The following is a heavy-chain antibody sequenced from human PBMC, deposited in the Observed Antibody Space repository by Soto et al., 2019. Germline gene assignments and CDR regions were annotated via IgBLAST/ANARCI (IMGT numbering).Heavy chain of an antibody. V-gene: IGHV3-7*03. D-gene: IGHD4-17*01. CDR1: GFTFSIYW. J-gene: IGHJ6*02. CDR2: IKQDGSEK. CDR3: ARIGGWSTTVTTSLYYYYGMDV. Sequence: GGSLRLSCAASGFTFSIYWMRWVRHAPGKGLEWVANIKQDGSEKYYVDSVKGRFTISRDNAKNSLYLQMNSLRAEDTAVYYCARIGGWSTTVTTSLYYYYGMDVWGQGTTVTVSS.